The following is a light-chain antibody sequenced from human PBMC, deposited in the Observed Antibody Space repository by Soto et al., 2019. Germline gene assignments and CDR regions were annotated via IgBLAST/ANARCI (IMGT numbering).Light chain of an antibody. V-gene: IGLV2-23*01. CDR1: SSDVGSYNL. CDR2: EGS. J-gene: IGLJ2*01. Sequence: QSALTQAASVSGSPGQSINISCTGTSSDVGSYNLVSWYQQHPGKAPKLMIYEGSKRPSGVSNRFSGSKSGNTASLTISGLHAEDEADYYCCSCAGTSTYVVFGGGTKLTVL. CDR3: CSCAGTSTYVV.